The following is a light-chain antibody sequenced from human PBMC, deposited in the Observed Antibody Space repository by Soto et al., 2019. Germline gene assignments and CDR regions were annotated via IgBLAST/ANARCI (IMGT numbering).Light chain of an antibody. CDR2: DAS. Sequence: PGERATLSCGASKSVSSSYLAWYQQKPGLAPRLLIYDASSRATGIPDRFSGSGSGTDFTLTISRLEPEDFAVYYCQQGPFFGGGTKVEIK. CDR3: QQGPF. V-gene: IGKV3D-20*01. CDR1: KSVSSSY. J-gene: IGKJ4*01.